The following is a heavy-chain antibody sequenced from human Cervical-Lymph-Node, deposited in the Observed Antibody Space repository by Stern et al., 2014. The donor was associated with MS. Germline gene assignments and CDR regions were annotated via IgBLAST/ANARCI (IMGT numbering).Heavy chain of an antibody. Sequence: QLQLQASGPGLVKPSETLSLTCTVSGSSISPYYWSWVRQPPGKDLEWIGDIYYCGSTNYNPSSIGQSATSIDPSKSQFSLKLSSVAAADTAVYYCARVRPNKTWMETPYGMDVWGRGTTVTVSS. CDR3: ARVRPNKTWMETPYGMDV. CDR1: GSSISPYY. J-gene: IGHJ6*02. CDR2: IYYCGST. V-gene: IGHV4-59*01. D-gene: IGHD1/OR15-1a*01.